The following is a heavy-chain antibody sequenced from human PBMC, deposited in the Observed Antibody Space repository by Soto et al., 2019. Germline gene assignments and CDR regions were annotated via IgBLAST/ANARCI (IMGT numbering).Heavy chain of an antibody. CDR2: VYTSGST. V-gene: IGHV4-4*07. CDR1: GGSINNYY. CDR3: ARGPPFDP. Sequence: QVQLQESGPGLVRPSETLSLTCTVSGGSINNYYWSWIRQPAGKGLEWIGRVYTSGSTNYNPSLKSRLTMSVDTSNNRFSLRVSSVTAADTAIYYCARGPPFDPWGQGTLVTVSS. J-gene: IGHJ5*02.